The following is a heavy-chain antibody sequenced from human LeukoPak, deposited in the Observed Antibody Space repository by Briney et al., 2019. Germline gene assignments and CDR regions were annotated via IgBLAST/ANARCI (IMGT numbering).Heavy chain of an antibody. V-gene: IGHV3-74*01. J-gene: IGHJ5*02. CDR2: LGTDGTYT. CDR1: GFNLGDYW. CDR3: VRDPSNSGNWFDL. D-gene: IGHD4-11*01. Sequence: GGSLRLSCAASGFNLGDYWMHWVRQAPGKGLVWVSRLGTDGTYTNYADSVTGRFTISRDNAKNTLYLQMDSLRAEDTPFYYCVRDPSNSGNWFDLWGQGTLVTVSS.